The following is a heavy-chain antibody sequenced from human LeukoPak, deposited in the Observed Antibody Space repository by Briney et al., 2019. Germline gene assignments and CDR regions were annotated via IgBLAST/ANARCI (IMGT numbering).Heavy chain of an antibody. V-gene: IGHV4-59*01. J-gene: IGHJ6*03. CDR3: AGGADGCSWYWGGYYYYYMDV. CDR1: GGSINSYY. CDR2: IYYSGST. D-gene: IGHD6-13*01. Sequence: PSETLSPTCTVSGGSINSYYWSWIRQPPGKGLEWIGYIYYSGSTNYNPSLKSRVTISVDTTKNQFSLKLSSVTAADPAVYSCAGGADGCSWYWGGYYYYYMDVWGKGTTVTISS.